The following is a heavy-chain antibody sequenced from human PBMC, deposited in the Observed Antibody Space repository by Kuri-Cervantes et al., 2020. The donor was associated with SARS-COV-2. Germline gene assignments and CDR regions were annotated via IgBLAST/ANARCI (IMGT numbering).Heavy chain of an antibody. CDR1: GFTFSSYD. D-gene: IGHD1-26*01. Sequence: GGSLRLSCAASGFTFSSYDMHWVRQATGKGLEWVSAIGTAGDTYYPGSVKGRFTISRDNSKNTLYLQMNSLRAEDTAVYYCARDGRLGTVAFDIWGQGTMVTVSS. CDR3: ARDGRLGTVAFDI. J-gene: IGHJ3*02. CDR2: IGTAGDT. V-gene: IGHV3-13*01.